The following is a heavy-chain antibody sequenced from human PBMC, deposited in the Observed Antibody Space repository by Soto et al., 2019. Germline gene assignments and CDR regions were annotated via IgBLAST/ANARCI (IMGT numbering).Heavy chain of an antibody. Sequence: XVSLRLSCAASGFSFIGSAMHWVRQASGKGLEWVGRMRSRANSYATTYAESVKGRFTISRDDSKNTAYLQMNSLKTEDTAVYYCTTSANDKFVDYWGQGTLVTVSS. J-gene: IGHJ4*02. D-gene: IGHD5-12*01. CDR1: GFSFIGSA. V-gene: IGHV3-73*01. CDR2: MRSRANSYAT. CDR3: TTSANDKFVDY.